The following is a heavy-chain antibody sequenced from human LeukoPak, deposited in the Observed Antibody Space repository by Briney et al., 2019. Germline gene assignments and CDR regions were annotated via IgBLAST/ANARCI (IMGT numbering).Heavy chain of an antibody. D-gene: IGHD6-13*01. CDR3: ATTQYSSSWYTFDI. CDR2: IYSGGSP. Sequence: GGSLRLSCAASGFTVSSNYMSWVRQAPGKGLEWVSVIYSGGSPYYADSVKGRFTISRDNSKNTLYLQMNSLRAEDTAVYYCATTQYSSSWYTFDIWGQGTMVTVSS. CDR1: GFTVSSNY. V-gene: IGHV3-53*01. J-gene: IGHJ3*02.